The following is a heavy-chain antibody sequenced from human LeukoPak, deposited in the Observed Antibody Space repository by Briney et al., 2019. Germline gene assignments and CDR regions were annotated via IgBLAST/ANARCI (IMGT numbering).Heavy chain of an antibody. CDR1: GGSISSSSYY. Sequence: SETLSLTCTVSGGSISSSSYYWGWVRQPPGKGLEWIGSIYYSGSTYYNPSLKSRVTISVDTSKNQFSLKLSSVTAADTAVYYCARWIPDYYDSSGYDYWGQGTLVTVSS. CDR3: ARWIPDYYDSSGYDY. J-gene: IGHJ4*02. V-gene: IGHV4-39*07. CDR2: IYYSGST. D-gene: IGHD3-22*01.